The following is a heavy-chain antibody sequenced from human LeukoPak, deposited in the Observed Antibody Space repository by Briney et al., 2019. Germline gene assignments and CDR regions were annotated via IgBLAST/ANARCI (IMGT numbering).Heavy chain of an antibody. CDR1: GFTFSSYA. Sequence: GGSLILSCAASGFTFSSYAMSWVRQAPGKGLEWVSAISGSGGSTYYADSVKGRFTISRDNSKNTPYLQMNSLRAEDTAVYYCAKDYPITIRGVGATPLDYWGQGTLVTVSS. CDR3: AKDYPITIRGVGATPLDY. J-gene: IGHJ4*02. V-gene: IGHV3-23*01. D-gene: IGHD1-26*01. CDR2: ISGSGGST.